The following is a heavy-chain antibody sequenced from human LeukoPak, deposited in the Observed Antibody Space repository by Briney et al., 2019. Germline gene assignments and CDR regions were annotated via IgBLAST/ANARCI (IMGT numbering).Heavy chain of an antibody. Sequence: ASVKVSCKVSGYTFSDYDVNWVRQAAGQGPEWMGWVNPNSGNTGYARQFQGRVTITRDTSITTAYMELSGLTSEDTAVYYCALQGVRGASYYFDYWGQGTLATVSS. J-gene: IGHJ4*02. CDR1: GYTFSDYD. CDR3: ALQGVRGASYYFDY. V-gene: IGHV1-8*02. D-gene: IGHD3-10*01. CDR2: VNPNSGNT.